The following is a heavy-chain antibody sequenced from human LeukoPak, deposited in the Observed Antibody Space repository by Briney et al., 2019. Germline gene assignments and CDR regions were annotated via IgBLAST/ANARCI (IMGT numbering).Heavy chain of an antibody. V-gene: IGHV3-48*03. J-gene: IGHJ6*03. CDR2: ISSSGSTI. D-gene: IGHD6-25*01. CDR3: AKDSSAGGYYYYYMDV. CDR1: GFTFSSYE. Sequence: GGSLRLSCAASGFTFSSYEMNWVRQAPGKGLEWVSYISSSGSTIYYADSVKGRFTISRDNAKNPLYLQMNSLRAEDTALYYCAKDSSAGGYYYYYMDVWGKGTTVTVSS.